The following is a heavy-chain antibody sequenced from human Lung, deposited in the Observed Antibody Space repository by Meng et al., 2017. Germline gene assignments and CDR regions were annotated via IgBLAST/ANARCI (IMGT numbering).Heavy chain of an antibody. CDR3: ARGGVTTDD. J-gene: IGHJ4*02. CDR2: ITGDGSST. CDR1: GFTFSTHW. D-gene: IGHD4-17*01. Sequence: VQLVESGGGLVQPGGSLRLSCAASGFTFSTHWMHWVRQAPGKGLEWVSRITGDGSSTIYADSVQGRFTMSRDNAKNTLSLQMNSPRAEDTAVYYCARGGVTTDDWGQGTLVTVSS. V-gene: IGHV3-74*01.